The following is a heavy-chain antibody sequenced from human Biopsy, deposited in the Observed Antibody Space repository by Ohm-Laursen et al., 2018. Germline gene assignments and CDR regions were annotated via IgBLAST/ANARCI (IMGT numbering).Heavy chain of an antibody. D-gene: IGHD2-15*01. J-gene: IGHJ4*02. CDR3: AKDHCSGGTCYSDGPVFDF. V-gene: IGHV3-23*01. CDR1: GFTFSSYV. Sequence: GSPRLSCAASGFTFSSYVMSWVRQAPGKGLEWVSTISGSGSTTYYADSVKGRFTISRDNSKNTLYLQMNSLRAEDTAVYYCAKDHCSGGTCYSDGPVFDFWGQGTLVTVSS. CDR2: ISGSGSTT.